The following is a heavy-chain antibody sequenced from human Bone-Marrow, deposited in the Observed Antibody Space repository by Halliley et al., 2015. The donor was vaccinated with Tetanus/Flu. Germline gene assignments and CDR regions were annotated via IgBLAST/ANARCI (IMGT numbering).Heavy chain of an antibody. CDR2: ISDSGST. CDR3: ASERGNDDFSIWFDP. V-gene: IGHV4-59*01. D-gene: IGHD4-4*01. J-gene: IGHJ5*02. Sequence: TLSLTCTVSGASISSYSWSWIRQPPGKGLEWIGYISDSGSTDYNPSLKSRVTLSVDTSKNQFSLKLRSVTAADTAVYYCASERGNDDFSIWFDPWGQGPLVTVSS. CDR1: GASISSYS.